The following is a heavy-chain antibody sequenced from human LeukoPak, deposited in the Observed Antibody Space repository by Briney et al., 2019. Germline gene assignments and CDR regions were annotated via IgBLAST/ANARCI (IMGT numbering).Heavy chain of an antibody. J-gene: IGHJ4*02. Sequence: ASVKVSCKASGGTFSSYAISWVRQAPGQGLEWMGRIIPILGIANYAQKFQGRVTITADKSTSTAYMELSSLRSEDTAVYYCARDRGSRSRFLEWLLSNWGQGTLVTVSS. CDR1: GGTFSSYA. D-gene: IGHD3-3*01. V-gene: IGHV1-69*04. CDR2: IIPILGIA. CDR3: ARDRGSRSRFLEWLLSN.